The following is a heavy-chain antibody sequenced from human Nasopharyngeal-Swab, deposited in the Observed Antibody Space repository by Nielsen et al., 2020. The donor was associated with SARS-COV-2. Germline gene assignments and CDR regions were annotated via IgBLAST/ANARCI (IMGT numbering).Heavy chain of an antibody. CDR2: INHSGST. D-gene: IGHD2-2*01. V-gene: IGHV4-34*01. CDR3: ARVRGGYCSSTSCSPGRLDY. J-gene: IGHJ4*02. CDR1: GGSFIGYY. Sequence: SETLSLTCAVYGGSFIGYYWSWIRQPPGKGLEWIGEINHSGSTNYNPSLKSRVTISVDTSKNQFSLKLSSVTAADTAVYYCARVRGGYCSSTSCSPGRLDYWGQGTLVTVSS.